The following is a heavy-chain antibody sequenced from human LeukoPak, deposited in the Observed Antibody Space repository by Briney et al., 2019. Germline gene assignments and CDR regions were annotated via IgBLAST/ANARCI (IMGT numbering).Heavy chain of an antibody. CDR1: GFIFNNYG. CDR3: AREGSSSWYGV. CDR2: MSLDGRKS. V-gene: IGHV3-30*03. D-gene: IGHD6-13*01. J-gene: IGHJ1*01. Sequence: GGSLRLSCAASGFIFNNYGMHWVRQTPGKGLEWVALMSLDGRKSYYADSVKGRFTISRDNSKNTLYLQMNSLRAEDTAVYYCAREGSSSWYGVWGQGTLVTVSS.